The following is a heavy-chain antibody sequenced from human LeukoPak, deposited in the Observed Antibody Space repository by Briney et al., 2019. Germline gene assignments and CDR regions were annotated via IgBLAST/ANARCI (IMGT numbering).Heavy chain of an antibody. D-gene: IGHD5-18*01. Sequence: GGSLRLSCAASGFTFSNYAIHWVRQAPGKVLEWVAVVSYDGSNKYYADSVKGRFTISRDNSKNTLYLQMNSLRAEDTALYYCARGSGYSYAFTGRERTKSRLDYWGQGTLVTVSS. CDR1: GFTFSNYA. J-gene: IGHJ4*02. CDR3: ARGSGYSYAFTGRERTKSRLDY. V-gene: IGHV3-30*04. CDR2: VSYDGSNK.